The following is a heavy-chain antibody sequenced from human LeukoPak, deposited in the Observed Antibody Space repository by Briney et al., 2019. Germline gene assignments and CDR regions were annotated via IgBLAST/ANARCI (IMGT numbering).Heavy chain of an antibody. Sequence: SETLSLTCAVYGGSFSGYYWTWIRQPPGKGLEWIGEMNHSGSTNYNPSLKSRVTISVDTSKNQFSLKLSSVTAADTAVYYCARGKRPTRNYDFWSGASYYYYMDVWGKGTTVTVSS. CDR3: ARGKRPTRNYDFWSGASYYYYMDV. D-gene: IGHD3-3*01. J-gene: IGHJ6*03. CDR2: MNHSGST. CDR1: GGSFSGYY. V-gene: IGHV4-34*01.